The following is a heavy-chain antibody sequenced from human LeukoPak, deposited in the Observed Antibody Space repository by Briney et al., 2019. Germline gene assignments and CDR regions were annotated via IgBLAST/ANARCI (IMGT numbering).Heavy chain of an antibody. CDR2: IYYSGST. Sequence: SETLSLTCTVSGGSISTYFWSWIRQPPGKGLEWIGYIYYSGSTNYNPSLKSRVTISLDTSKNQFSLELSSVTAADTAVYYCARIPSYYYGSGSHFDYWGQGTLVTVSS. D-gene: IGHD3-10*01. V-gene: IGHV4-59*08. CDR1: GGSISTYF. CDR3: ARIPSYYYGSGSHFDY. J-gene: IGHJ4*02.